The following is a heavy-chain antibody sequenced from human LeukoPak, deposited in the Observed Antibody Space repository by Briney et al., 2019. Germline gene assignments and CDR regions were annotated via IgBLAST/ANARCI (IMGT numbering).Heavy chain of an antibody. V-gene: IGHV3-23*01. CDR2: ISGSGGST. CDR3: AKEAVAGPYFGMDV. D-gene: IGHD6-19*01. CDR1: GFTFSSYA. Sequence: PGGSLRLSCAASGFTFSSYAMSWVRQAPGKGLEWVSVISGSGGSTYYADSVKGRFTISRDNSKNMLYLQMNSLRAEDTAVYYCAKEAVAGPYFGMDVWGQGTTVTVSS. J-gene: IGHJ6*02.